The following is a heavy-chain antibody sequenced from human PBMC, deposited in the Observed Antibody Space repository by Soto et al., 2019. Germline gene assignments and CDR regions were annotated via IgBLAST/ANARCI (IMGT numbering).Heavy chain of an antibody. Sequence: SETLSLTCTVSGGSISSGGYYWSWIRQHPGKGLEWIGYIYYSGSTYYNPSLKSRVTISVDTSKNQFSLKLSSVTAADTAVYYCARDNLGSYYFDYWGQGTLVTVSS. CDR1: GGSISSGGYY. D-gene: IGHD7-27*01. V-gene: IGHV4-31*03. J-gene: IGHJ4*02. CDR3: ARDNLGSYYFDY. CDR2: IYYSGST.